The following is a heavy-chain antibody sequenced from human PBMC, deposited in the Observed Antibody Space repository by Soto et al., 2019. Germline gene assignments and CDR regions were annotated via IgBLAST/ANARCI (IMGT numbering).Heavy chain of an antibody. CDR2: IWYDGSNK. CDR3: ARDRKPYYYYYYMDV. V-gene: IGHV3-33*01. J-gene: IGHJ6*03. CDR1: GFTFSSYG. Sequence: VGSLRLSCAASGFTFSSYGMHWVRQAPGKGLEWVAVIWYDGSNKYYADSVKGRFTISRDNSKNTLYLQMNSLRAEDTAVYYCARDRKPYYYYYYMDVWGKGTTVTVSS.